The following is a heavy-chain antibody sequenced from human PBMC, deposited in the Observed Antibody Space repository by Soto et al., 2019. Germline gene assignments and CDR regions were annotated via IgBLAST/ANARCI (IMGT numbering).Heavy chain of an antibody. CDR2: IIPIFGPA. V-gene: IGHV1-69*13. CDR3: ATGSFTSTGGRIGYHDNAFDV. Sequence: SVKVSCKSSGGTFSSHSINWVRQAPGQGLEWMGGIIPIFGPANFAKNFQGRVTITADESTTTAYMELSSLTSEDTAVYYCATGSFTSTGGRIGYHDNAFDVWGQGTTVTVSS. CDR1: GGTFSSHS. D-gene: IGHD5-12*01. J-gene: IGHJ6*02.